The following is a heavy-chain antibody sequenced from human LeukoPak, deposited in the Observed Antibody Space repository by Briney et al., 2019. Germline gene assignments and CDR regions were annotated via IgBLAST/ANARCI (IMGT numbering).Heavy chain of an antibody. D-gene: IGHD2-2*01. V-gene: IGHV1-2*02. Sequence: ASVKVSCKASGYTFTGYYMHWVRQAPGQGLEWMGWINPNSGGTNYAQKFQGRVTMTRGTSISTAYMELSRLRSDDTAVYYCARDPCLHCSSLRSWFDPWGHGTLVTVSS. CDR1: GYTFTGYY. CDR2: INPNSGGT. J-gene: IGHJ5*02. CDR3: ARDPCLHCSSLRSWFDP.